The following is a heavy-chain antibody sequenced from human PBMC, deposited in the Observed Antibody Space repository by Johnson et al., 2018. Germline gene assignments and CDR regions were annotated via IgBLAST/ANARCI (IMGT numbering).Heavy chain of an antibody. Sequence: VQLVQSGGGLVQPGGSLRLSCAASGFTFSSSWMSWVRQAPGKGLEWVANIKQDGSAKYYVDSVKGRFTISRDNAKNSRYLQMNSLRAEDTAVYYCARDRGGATPSWGQGTMVTVSS. D-gene: IGHD1-26*01. J-gene: IGHJ3*01. CDR2: IKQDGSAK. CDR1: GFTFSSSW. V-gene: IGHV3-7*01. CDR3: ARDRGGATPS.